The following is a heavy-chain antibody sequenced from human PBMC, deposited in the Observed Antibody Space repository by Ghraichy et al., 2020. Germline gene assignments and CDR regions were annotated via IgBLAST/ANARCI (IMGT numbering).Heavy chain of an antibody. Sequence: SETLSLTCSVSGYSISSGYYWGWIRQPPGKGLEWIGSIYHSGSTYYNPSLKSRVTISVDTSKNQFSLKLSSVTAADTAVYYCARSPYCSGGSCYSAASWFDPWGQGTLVTVSS. J-gene: IGHJ5*02. D-gene: IGHD2-15*01. CDR2: IYHSGST. V-gene: IGHV4-38-2*01. CDR3: ARSPYCSGGSCYSAASWFDP. CDR1: GYSISSGYY.